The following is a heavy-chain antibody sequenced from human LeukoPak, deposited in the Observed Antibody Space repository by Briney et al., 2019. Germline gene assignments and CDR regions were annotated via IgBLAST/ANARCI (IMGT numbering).Heavy chain of an antibody. CDR1: GFTVSSNH. Sequence: GGSLRLSCIVSGFTVSSNHMTWVRQAPGKGLEWVSYISSSSSTIYYADSVKGRFTISRDNAKNSLYLQMNSLRAEDTAVYYCASGKRPAAPAYYFDYWGQGTLVTVSS. CDR2: ISSSSSTI. J-gene: IGHJ4*02. CDR3: ASGKRPAAPAYYFDY. D-gene: IGHD2-2*01. V-gene: IGHV3-48*01.